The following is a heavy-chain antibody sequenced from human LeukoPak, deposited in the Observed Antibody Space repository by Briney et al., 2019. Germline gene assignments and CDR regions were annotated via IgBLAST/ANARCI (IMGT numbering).Heavy chain of an antibody. D-gene: IGHD2-15*01. Sequence: GASVKVSCQASGGTFSSYAISWVRQAPGQGLEWMGGIIPIFGTANYAQKFQGRVTITTDESTSTAYMELSSLRSEDTAVYYCASEREAAGNRRWCYTWGQGNLVTVSS. J-gene: IGHJ5*02. V-gene: IGHV1-69*05. CDR3: ASEREAAGNRRWCYT. CDR2: IIPIFGTA. CDR1: GGTFSSYA.